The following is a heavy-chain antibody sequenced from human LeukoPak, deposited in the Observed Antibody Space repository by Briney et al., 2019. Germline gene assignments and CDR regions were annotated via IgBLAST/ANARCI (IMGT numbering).Heavy chain of an antibody. CDR3: ARAMVRGVPFDP. V-gene: IGHV4-31*03. Sequence: SETLSLTCTVSGGSISSGGYYWSWIRQHPGKGLEWIGYIYYSGSTYYNPSLKSRVTISVDTSKNQFSLKLSSVTAADTAVYYCARAMVRGVPFDPWGQGNPGHRLL. D-gene: IGHD3-10*01. J-gene: IGHJ5*02. CDR1: GGSISSGGYY. CDR2: IYYSGST.